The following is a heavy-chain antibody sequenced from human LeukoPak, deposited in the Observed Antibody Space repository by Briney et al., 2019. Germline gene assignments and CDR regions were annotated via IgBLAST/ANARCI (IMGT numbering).Heavy chain of an antibody. D-gene: IGHD6-6*01. CDR3: ATIEYSRYFDY. CDR1: GGSISSSSYY. Sequence: SETLSLTCTVSGGSISSSSYYWGWIRQPPGKGLEWNGSIYYSGSTYYNPSLKSRVTISVDTSKNQFSLQLGSVTAADTAVYYCATIEYSRYFDYWGQGTLVTVSS. V-gene: IGHV4-39*01. CDR2: IYYSGST. J-gene: IGHJ4*02.